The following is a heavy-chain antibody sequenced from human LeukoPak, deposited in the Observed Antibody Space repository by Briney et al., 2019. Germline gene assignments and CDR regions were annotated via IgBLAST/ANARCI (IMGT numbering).Heavy chain of an antibody. CDR2: ISHSGDT. J-gene: IGHJ4*02. D-gene: IGHD1-26*01. CDR3: ARVGPLAVGTGKRLYSFDA. V-gene: IGHV4-38-2*01. Sequence: SETLSLTCDVSGFSITSGDYWGWIRQSPGRGLEWIGSISHSGDTYYIPSLRSRVTMSLDTSRNQFSLHLRSVSGTDTALYFCARVGPLAVGTGKRLYSFDAWGQGTLVTLSS. CDR1: GFSITSGDY.